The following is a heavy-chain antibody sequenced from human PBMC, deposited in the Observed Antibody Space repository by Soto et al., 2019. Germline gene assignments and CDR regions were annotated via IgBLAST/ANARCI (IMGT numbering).Heavy chain of an antibody. Sequence: QVQLQESGPGLLKPSETLSLTCTVSGGSIGSSHYYWDWIRQPPGKGLEWVATVYYSGATYYSPSLKSRAPISVDTSKNQFSLSLTSVTAADTAVYYCARPRWGSSRGGFDSWGQGTLVTVSS. D-gene: IGHD3-16*02. J-gene: IGHJ4*02. V-gene: IGHV4-39*01. CDR2: VYYSGAT. CDR1: GGSIGSSHYY. CDR3: ARPRWGSSRGGFDS.